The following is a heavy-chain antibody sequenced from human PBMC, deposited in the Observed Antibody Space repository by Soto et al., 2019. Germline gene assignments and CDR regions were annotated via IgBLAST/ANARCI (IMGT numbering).Heavy chain of an antibody. CDR1: GYTFTGYY. J-gene: IGHJ5*02. CDR3: ATSMENNWFEP. V-gene: IGHV1-2*04. CDR2: INPNSGGT. Sequence: ASVKVSCKASGYTFTGYYMHLVRQAPGQGLEWMGWINPNSGGTNYAQKFQGWVTMTRDTSISTAYMELSRLRSDDTAVYYCATSMENNWFEPWGQGTLVTVSS. D-gene: IGHD1-1*01.